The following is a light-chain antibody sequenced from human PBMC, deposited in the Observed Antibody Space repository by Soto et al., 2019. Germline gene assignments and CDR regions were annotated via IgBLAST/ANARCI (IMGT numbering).Light chain of an antibody. V-gene: IGKV3-15*01. CDR2: DAS. J-gene: IGKJ5*01. Sequence: EIVLTQSPGTLSLSPGERATLPCRASQSVSSYLAWYQQKPGQAPRLLIYDASTRATGIPARFSGSGSGTEFTLTISSLQSEDFEIYYCQQYNNWPITFGQGTRLEIK. CDR1: QSVSSY. CDR3: QQYNNWPIT.